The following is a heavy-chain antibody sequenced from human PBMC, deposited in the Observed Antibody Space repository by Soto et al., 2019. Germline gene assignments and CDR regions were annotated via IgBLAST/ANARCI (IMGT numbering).Heavy chain of an antibody. D-gene: IGHD5-18*01. V-gene: IGHV4-59*08. CDR2: IYYSGST. J-gene: IGHJ6*02. Sequence: SETLSLTCSVSGGSISSYYWSWIRQPPRKGLEWIGYIYYSGSTNYNPSLKSRVTISVDASKKRISLKLSSVTAPDTAVYYCARHVDTSYGMDVWGQGTTVTVSS. CDR3: ARHVDTSYGMDV. CDR1: GGSISSYY.